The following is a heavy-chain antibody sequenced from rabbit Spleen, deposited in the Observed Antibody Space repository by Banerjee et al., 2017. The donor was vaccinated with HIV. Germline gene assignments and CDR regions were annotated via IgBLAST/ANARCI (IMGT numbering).Heavy chain of an antibody. D-gene: IGHD2-1*01. V-gene: IGHV1S40*01. CDR2: IYTGSRGGT. J-gene: IGHJ6*01. Sequence: QSLEESGGDLVKPGASLTLTCTASGFSFSSSDYMCWVRQAPGKGLEWIACIYTGSRGGTYYASWAKGRFTISKTSSTTVTLQMSSLTAADTATYFCARSYGASRGMDLWGPGTLVTVS. CDR1: GFSFSSSDY. CDR3: ARSYGASRGMDL.